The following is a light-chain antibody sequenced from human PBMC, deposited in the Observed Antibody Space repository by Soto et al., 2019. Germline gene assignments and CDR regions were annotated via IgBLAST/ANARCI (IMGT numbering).Light chain of an antibody. V-gene: IGKV1-5*01. CDR2: DAS. CDR1: QTISNW. CDR3: QQHT. Sequence: DIQMTQSHSTLSAAVGDRVTITCRSSQTISNWLAWYQQKPGKAPRLLIYDASTLESGVPSRFSGSASGTEFTLTISSLQPEDFATYYCQQHTFGQGTKLEIK. J-gene: IGKJ2*01.